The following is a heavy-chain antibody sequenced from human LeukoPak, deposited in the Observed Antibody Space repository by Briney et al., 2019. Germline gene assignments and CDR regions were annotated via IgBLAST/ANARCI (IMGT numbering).Heavy chain of an antibody. CDR2: INPNSGGT. CDR1: GYTFTGYY. D-gene: IGHD3-10*01. Sequence: ASVKVSCKASGYTFTGYYMHWVRQAPGQGLEWVGWINPNSGGTNYAQKFQGRVTMTRDTSISTAYMELSRLRSDDTAVYYCASEGLWFGELSPVYWGQGTLVTVSS. CDR3: ASEGLWFGELSPVY. V-gene: IGHV1-2*02. J-gene: IGHJ4*02.